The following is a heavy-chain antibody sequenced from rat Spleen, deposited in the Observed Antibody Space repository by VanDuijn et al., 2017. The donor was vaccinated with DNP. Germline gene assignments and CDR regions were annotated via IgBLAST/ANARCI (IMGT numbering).Heavy chain of an antibody. Sequence: EVQLQESGPGLVKPSQSLSLTCSVTDYSITSNYWGWIRKFPGNKMEWMGFISYSGSANYNPSLKSRFSITRDTSKNQFFLQLNSVTTEDTATYYCARQDWALDYWGQGVMVTVSS. CDR1: DYSITSNY. D-gene: IGHD5-1*01. CDR3: ARQDWALDY. J-gene: IGHJ2*01. V-gene: IGHV3-1*01. CDR2: ISYSGSA.